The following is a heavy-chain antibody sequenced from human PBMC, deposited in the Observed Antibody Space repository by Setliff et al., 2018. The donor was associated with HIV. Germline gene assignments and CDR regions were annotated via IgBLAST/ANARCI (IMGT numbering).Heavy chain of an antibody. V-gene: IGHV4-31*03. CDR1: GVSVSSGGYY. Sequence: SETLSLTCSVPGVSVSSGGYYWSWIRQHPGKGLEWIGYVYYTGTAYFNPSLKSRITISVDTSKNQFSLKLGFVTAADTAVYYCARGESTTWDLAEYFQHWGHGTLVTVSS. J-gene: IGHJ1*01. CDR3: ARGESTTWDLAEYFQH. D-gene: IGHD1-1*01. CDR2: VYYTGTA.